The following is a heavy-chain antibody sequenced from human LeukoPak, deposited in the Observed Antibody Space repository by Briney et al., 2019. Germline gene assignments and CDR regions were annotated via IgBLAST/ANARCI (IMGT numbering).Heavy chain of an antibody. J-gene: IGHJ4*02. D-gene: IGHD5-18*01. Sequence: GGSLRLSCAASGLTFSDFWMHWVRQPPGKGLVWVALVKGDGRTTIYADSVKGRFTISRDNAKNTLYLQMNSLRADDSGVHYCATGHSYGYDYWGQGVLVTVSS. V-gene: IGHV3-74*01. CDR2: VKGDGRTT. CDR3: ATGHSYGYDY. CDR1: GLTFSDFW.